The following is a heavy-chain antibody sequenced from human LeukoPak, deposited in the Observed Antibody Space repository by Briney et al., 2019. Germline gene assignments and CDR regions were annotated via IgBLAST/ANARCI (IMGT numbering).Heavy chain of an antibody. V-gene: IGHV3-7*03. CDR3: ARSIPYGTTWYGRSDY. D-gene: IGHD6-13*01. Sequence: PGGSLRLSCAASGFTFSSYGMHWVRQAPGKGLEWVANIKPDGTTKFYVDSVKGRFTISRDNVSNSLYLQMNSLRAEDTAIYYCARSIPYGTTWYGRSDYWGQGTLVTVSS. CDR2: IKPDGTTK. J-gene: IGHJ4*02. CDR1: GFTFSSYG.